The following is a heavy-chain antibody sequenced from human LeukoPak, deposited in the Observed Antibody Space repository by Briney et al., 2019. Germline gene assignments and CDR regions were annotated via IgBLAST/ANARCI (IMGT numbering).Heavy chain of an antibody. CDR3: ARDLGSGYDFGHWFDP. D-gene: IGHD5-12*01. V-gene: IGHV4-59*01. CDR2: IHYSGST. CDR1: GGSISGYY. J-gene: IGHJ5*02. Sequence: SETLSLTCTVSGGSISGYYWSWIRQPPGKGLEWIGYIHYSGSTNYNPSLQSRVTISVDTSQNQFHLKLRPVTAADTAVYYCARDLGSGYDFGHWFDPWGQGTLVTVSS.